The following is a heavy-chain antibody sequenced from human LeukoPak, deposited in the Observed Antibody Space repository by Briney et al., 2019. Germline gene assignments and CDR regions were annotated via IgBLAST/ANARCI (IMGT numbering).Heavy chain of an antibody. D-gene: IGHD2-15*01. CDR1: GFTFSNAW. CDR2: ISSSSSYI. CDR3: ARDGDCSGGSCYSPYYGVDV. V-gene: IGHV3-21*01. Sequence: GGSLRLSCAASGFTFSNAWMNWVRQAPGKGLEWVSSISSSSSYIYFADSVKGRFTISRDKAKKSLYLQMNSLRAEDTAVYCCARDGDCSGGSCYSPYYGVDVWGQGTTVTVSS. J-gene: IGHJ6*02.